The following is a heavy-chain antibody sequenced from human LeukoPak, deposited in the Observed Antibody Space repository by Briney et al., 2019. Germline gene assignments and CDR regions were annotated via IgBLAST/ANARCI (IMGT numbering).Heavy chain of an antibody. CDR3: ARGTTILYYGSGSAPDY. V-gene: IGHV1-8*01. J-gene: IGHJ4*02. D-gene: IGHD3-10*01. Sequence: GASVKLSCKASGYTFTSCDINWVRQATGQGLEWMGWMNPNSGNTGYAQKFQGRVTMTRNTSISTAYMELSSLRSEDTAVYYCARGTTILYYGSGSAPDYWGQGTPVTVSS. CDR1: GYTFTSCD. CDR2: MNPNSGNT.